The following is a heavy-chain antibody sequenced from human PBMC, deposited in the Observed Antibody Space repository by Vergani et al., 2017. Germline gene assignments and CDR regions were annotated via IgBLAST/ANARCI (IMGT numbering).Heavy chain of an antibody. V-gene: IGHV4-4*07. CDR2: IYSNGNG. CDR3: ARGNCGVNCPKYNWLAP. D-gene: IGHD2-21*01. Sequence: QVQLQESGPGLVKPSETLSLTCTVSGGSMSDFYWTWIRQPAGRGLEWIGRIYSNGNGNYNESLRSRLTMSIDTSRSQFSLSLSSVTAADTAVYYCARGNCGVNCPKYNWLAPWGRGILVTVSS. J-gene: IGHJ5*02. CDR1: GGSMSDFY.